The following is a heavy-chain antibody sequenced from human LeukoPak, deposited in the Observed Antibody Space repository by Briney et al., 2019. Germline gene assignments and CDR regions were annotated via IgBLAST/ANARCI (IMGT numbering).Heavy chain of an antibody. J-gene: IGHJ3*02. CDR1: GFTFSRYA. V-gene: IGHV3-30-3*01. Sequence: GRSLRLSCAASGFTFSRYAMHWVRQAPGKGLEWVAVISYDGSNKYYADSVKGRFTISRDNSKNTLYLQMNSLRAEDTAVYYCASEFGYSSSSERWHDAFDIWGQGTMVTVSS. CDR2: ISYDGSNK. CDR3: ASEFGYSSSSERWHDAFDI. D-gene: IGHD6-6*01.